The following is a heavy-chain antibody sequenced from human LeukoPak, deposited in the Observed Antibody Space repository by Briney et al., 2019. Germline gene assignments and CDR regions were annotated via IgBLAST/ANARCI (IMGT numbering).Heavy chain of an antibody. Sequence: PGASVKVSCKASGGTFSSYAISWVRQAPGQGLEWMGGIIPIFGTANYAQKFQGRVTITTDESTSTAYMELSSLRSEDAAVYYCARALAAARPGYYYYYMDVWGKGTTATVSS. CDR3: ARALAAARPGYYYYYMDV. D-gene: IGHD6-6*01. J-gene: IGHJ6*03. CDR1: GGTFSSYA. V-gene: IGHV1-69*05. CDR2: IIPIFGTA.